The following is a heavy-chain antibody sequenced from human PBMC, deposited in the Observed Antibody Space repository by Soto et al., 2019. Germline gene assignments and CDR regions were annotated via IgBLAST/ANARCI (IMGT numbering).Heavy chain of an antibody. CDR2: IFYNGGA. Sequence: LQESVPGLVKASETLYLSCSVSFGPMRGYYWSWIRQPPGKGLEWIANIFYNGGANYNPSLRSRVTISVDKSKNSFSLRLTSVTPADTAVYYCARDGDHDYFYGMDIWGQGTTVTVS. D-gene: IGHD7-27*01. J-gene: IGHJ6*02. CDR1: FGPMRGYY. CDR3: ARDGDHDYFYGMDI. V-gene: IGHV4-59*01.